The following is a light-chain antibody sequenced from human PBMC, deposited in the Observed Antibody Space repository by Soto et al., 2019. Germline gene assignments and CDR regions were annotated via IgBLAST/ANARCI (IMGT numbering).Light chain of an antibody. CDR1: QSVSSSY. V-gene: IGKV3-20*01. J-gene: IGKJ4*01. Sequence: SVLAQSPGTLSLSPGERATLSCRASQSVSSSYLAWYQQKPGQGPRLLIYGASSRATGIPDRFSGSGSGTDFTLTISRLEPEDFAVYYCQQSGSSPLTFGGGTKVDIK. CDR3: QQSGSSPLT. CDR2: GAS.